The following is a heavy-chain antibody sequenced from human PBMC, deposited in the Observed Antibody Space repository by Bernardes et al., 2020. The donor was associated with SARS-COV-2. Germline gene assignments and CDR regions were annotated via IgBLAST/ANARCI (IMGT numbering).Heavy chain of an antibody. J-gene: IGHJ3*02. CDR2: IYYSGST. V-gene: IGHV4-59*01. Sequence: SETLSLTCTVSGGSISSYYWSWIRQPPGKGLEWIGYIYYSGSTNYNPSLKSRVTIAVDTSKNQFSLKLSSVTAADTAVYYCARRANSGSYYMADAFDIWGQGTMVTVSS. D-gene: IGHD3-10*01. CDR1: GGSISSYY. CDR3: ARRANSGSYYMADAFDI.